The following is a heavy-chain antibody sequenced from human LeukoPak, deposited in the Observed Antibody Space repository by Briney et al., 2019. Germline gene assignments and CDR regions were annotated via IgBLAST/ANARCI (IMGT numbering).Heavy chain of an antibody. Sequence: SETLSLTCAVYGESFSDYSWTWIRQPPGKGLEWIGEMSHSGYPNYNPSLKSRVAISVDTSKNQFSLNLTSVTAADTAVYYCARPRLLYGSGPILVWGQGNLVTVSS. CDR3: ARPRLLYGSGPILV. CDR1: GESFSDYS. D-gene: IGHD3-10*01. CDR2: MSHSGYP. V-gene: IGHV4-34*01. J-gene: IGHJ4*02.